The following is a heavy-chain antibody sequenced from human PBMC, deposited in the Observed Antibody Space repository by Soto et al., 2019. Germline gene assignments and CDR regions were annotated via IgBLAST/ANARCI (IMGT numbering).Heavy chain of an antibody. CDR2: INHSGST. D-gene: IGHD6-19*01. CDR3: ARERAVAGSPHYYGMDV. CDR1: GGSFSGYY. Sequence: KPSETLSLTCAVYGGSFSGYYWSWIRQPPGKGLEWIGEINHSGSTNYNPSLKSRVTISVDTSKNQFSLKLSSVTAADTAVYYCARERAVAGSPHYYGMDVWGQGTTVTVSS. J-gene: IGHJ6*02. V-gene: IGHV4-34*01.